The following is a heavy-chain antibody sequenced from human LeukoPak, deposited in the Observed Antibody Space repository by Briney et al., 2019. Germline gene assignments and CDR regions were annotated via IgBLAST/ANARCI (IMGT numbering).Heavy chain of an antibody. CDR2: IIPIFGTA. J-gene: IGHJ4*02. Sequence: ASVKVSCKASGGTFSSYAISWVRQAPGQGLEWMGGIIPIFGTASYAQKFQGRVTITADESTSTAYLELSSLRSEDTAVYYCARVGQDIGTPSFDYWGQGTLVTVSS. V-gene: IGHV1-69*13. CDR3: ARVGQDIGTPSFDY. D-gene: IGHD5-12*01. CDR1: GGTFSSYA.